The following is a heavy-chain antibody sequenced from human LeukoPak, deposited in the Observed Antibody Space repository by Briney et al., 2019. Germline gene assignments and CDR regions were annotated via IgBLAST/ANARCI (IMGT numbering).Heavy chain of an antibody. CDR2: IYSGGST. Sequence: PGGSLRLSCAASGFTVSSNYMSWVRQAPGKGLEWVSVIYSGGSTYYADSVKGRFTISRDNSKNTLYLQMNSLRAEDTAVYYCARDGGYSGYDPFDYWGQGTLVTVSS. J-gene: IGHJ4*02. CDR1: GFTVSSNY. V-gene: IGHV3-66*01. D-gene: IGHD5-12*01. CDR3: ARDGGYSGYDPFDY.